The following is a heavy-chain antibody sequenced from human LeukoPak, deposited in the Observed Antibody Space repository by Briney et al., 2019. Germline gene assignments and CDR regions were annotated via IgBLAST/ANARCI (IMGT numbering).Heavy chain of an antibody. CDR3: ARGESAAGDASEFAY. CDR2: ITSRSSSI. V-gene: IGHV3-21*01. J-gene: IGHJ4*02. D-gene: IGHD6-13*01. CDR1: GFTFNTYI. Sequence: PGGSLRLSCAASGFTFNTYIMTWVRQAPGKGLEWVSSITSRSSSIYYADSVKGRFTISRDNAKSSLYLHMNSLRAEDTAVYYCARGESAAGDASEFAYWGQGILVTVSS.